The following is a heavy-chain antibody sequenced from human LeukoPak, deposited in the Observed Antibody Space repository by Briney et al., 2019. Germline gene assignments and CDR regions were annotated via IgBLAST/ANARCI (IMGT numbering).Heavy chain of an antibody. CDR2: ISSSSSYI. D-gene: IGHD6-25*01. V-gene: IGHV3-21*01. J-gene: IGHJ6*03. CDR3: AREAATDYYVDV. Sequence: GGSLRLSCAASGFTFSSYSMNWVRQAPGKGLEWVSSISSSSSYIYYADSVKGRFTISRDNAKNSLYLQMNSLRAEDTAVYYCAREAATDYYVDVWGKGTTVTISS. CDR1: GFTFSSYS.